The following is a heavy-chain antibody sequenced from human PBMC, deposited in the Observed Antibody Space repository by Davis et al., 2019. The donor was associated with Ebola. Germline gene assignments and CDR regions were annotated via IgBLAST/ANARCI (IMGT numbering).Heavy chain of an antibody. CDR1: GGSVSSGSYY. CDR2: TYYSGST. CDR3: ARESLPPGIAAAGTGGGYGMDV. J-gene: IGHJ6*02. D-gene: IGHD6-13*01. Sequence: PSETLSLTCTVSGGSVSSGSYYWSWIRQPPGKGLEWIGYTYYSGSTNYNPSLKSRVTISVDTSKNQFSLKLSSVTAADTAVYYCARESLPPGIAAAGTGGGYGMDVWGQGTTVTVSS. V-gene: IGHV4-61*01.